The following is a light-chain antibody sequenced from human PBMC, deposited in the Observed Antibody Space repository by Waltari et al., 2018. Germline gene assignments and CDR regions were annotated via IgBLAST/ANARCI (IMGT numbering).Light chain of an antibody. CDR1: QSVSSY. V-gene: IGKV3-11*01. Sequence: EIVLTQSPATLSLSPGERATLSCRASQSVSSYLAWYQQKSGQAPRLLIYDASNRATGIPARFSGSGSGTDFTLTISSLEPEDFAVYYCQQRSNWPPWTFGQGTKLEI. CDR2: DAS. CDR3: QQRSNWPPWT. J-gene: IGKJ2*02.